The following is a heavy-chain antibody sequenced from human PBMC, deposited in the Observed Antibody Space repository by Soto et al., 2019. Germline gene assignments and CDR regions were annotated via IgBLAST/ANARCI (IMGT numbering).Heavy chain of an antibody. V-gene: IGHV4-39*01. J-gene: IGHJ5*02. CDR1: GDSISSSSSF. Sequence: QLHLQESGPGLVKPSETLSLTCTVSGDSISSSSSFWARIRQPPEKGLEWIGSIYYSGSTYYNPSLKSRVTISVDTSKNQFSLKLSSVTAADTAIFYCAKQTSTPYNSFDPWGQGTLVTVSS. CDR2: IYYSGST. D-gene: IGHD2-15*01. CDR3: AKQTSTPYNSFDP.